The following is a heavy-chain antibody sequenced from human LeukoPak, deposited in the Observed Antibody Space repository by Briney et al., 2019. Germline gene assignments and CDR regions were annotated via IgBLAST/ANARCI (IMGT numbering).Heavy chain of an antibody. V-gene: IGHV3-23*01. Sequence: GGSPRLSCAASGFTFSSYAMSWVRQAPGKGLEWVSAISGSGGSTHYADSVKGRSTISRDNSKNTLYLQMNSLRAEDTAVYYCAKETDIVVVVAAQLDYWGQGTLVTVSS. D-gene: IGHD2-15*01. J-gene: IGHJ4*02. CDR2: ISGSGGST. CDR3: AKETDIVVVVAAQLDY. CDR1: GFTFSSYA.